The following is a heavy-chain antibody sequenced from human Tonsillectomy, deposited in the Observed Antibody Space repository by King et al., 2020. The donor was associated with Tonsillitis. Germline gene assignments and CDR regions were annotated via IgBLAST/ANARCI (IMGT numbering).Heavy chain of an antibody. D-gene: IGHD2-2*01. CDR2: INPNSGGT. V-gene: IGHV1-2*02. CDR3: AGPSIVVVPAAIGAYYYGMDV. CDR1: GYTFTGYY. Sequence: QLVQSGAEVKKPGASVKVSCKASGYTFTGYYMHWVRQAPGQGPEWMGWINPNSGGTNYAQKFQGRVTMTRDTSISTAYMELSRLGSDDTAVYYCAGPSIVVVPAAIGAYYYGMDVWGQGTTVTVSS. J-gene: IGHJ6*02.